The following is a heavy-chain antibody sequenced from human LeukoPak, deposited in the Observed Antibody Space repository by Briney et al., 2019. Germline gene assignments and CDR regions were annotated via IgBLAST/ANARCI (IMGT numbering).Heavy chain of an antibody. Sequence: ASVKVSCKASGGTFTSYAMSWVRQAPGQGLEWMGWISAYNGNTKYAQKLQGRVNMNKDTSTSTAYMEMRSLRAEDTAGYYCARAHMSLYGSPFHYWGQGTLVTVSS. CDR1: GGTFTSYA. CDR2: ISAYNGNT. CDR3: ARAHMSLYGSPFHY. J-gene: IGHJ4*02. D-gene: IGHD5/OR15-5a*01. V-gene: IGHV1-18*01.